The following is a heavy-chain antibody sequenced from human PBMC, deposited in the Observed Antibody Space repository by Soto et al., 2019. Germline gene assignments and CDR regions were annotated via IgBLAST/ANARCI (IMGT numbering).Heavy chain of an antibody. J-gene: IGHJ4*02. CDR1: GGSISSYY. CDR2: IYYSGST. V-gene: IGHV4-59*12. Sequence: SETLSLTCTVSGGSISSYYWSWIRQPPGKGLEWIGYIYYSGSTNYNPSLKSRVTISADTSKNQFSLKLSSVTAADTAVYYCAREDYYDSSGYRPVGYFDYWGQGTLVTVS. D-gene: IGHD3-22*01. CDR3: AREDYYDSSGYRPVGYFDY.